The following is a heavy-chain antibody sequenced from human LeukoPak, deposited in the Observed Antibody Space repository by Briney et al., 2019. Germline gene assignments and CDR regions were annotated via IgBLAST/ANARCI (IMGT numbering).Heavy chain of an antibody. CDR2: IIPIFGTA. D-gene: IGHD5-18*01. Sequence: SVTVSCMASGCTFSSYAISWVRQAPGQGLEGMGGIIPIFGTANYAQKFQGRVTITADESTSTAYMELSSLRSEDTAVYYCARSARGYSYAYESNFDYWGQGTLVTVSA. J-gene: IGHJ4*02. V-gene: IGHV1-69*13. CDR1: GCTFSSYA. CDR3: ARSARGYSYAYESNFDY.